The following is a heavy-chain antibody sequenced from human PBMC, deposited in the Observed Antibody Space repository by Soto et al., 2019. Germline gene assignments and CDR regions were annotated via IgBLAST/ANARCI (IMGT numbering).Heavy chain of an antibody. CDR3: AKGLGYCSSTSCYQDI. CDR2: ISYDGSNK. Sequence: PGGSLRLSCAASGFTFSSYGMHWVRQAPGKGLEWVAVISYDGSNKYYADSVKGRFTISRDNSKNTLYLQMNSLRAEDTAVYYCAKGLGYCSSTSCYQDIWGQGTMVTVSS. J-gene: IGHJ3*02. D-gene: IGHD2-2*01. CDR1: GFTFSSYG. V-gene: IGHV3-30*18.